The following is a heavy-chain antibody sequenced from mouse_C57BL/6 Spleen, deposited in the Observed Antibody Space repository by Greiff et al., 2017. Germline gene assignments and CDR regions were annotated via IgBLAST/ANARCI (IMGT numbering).Heavy chain of an antibody. CDR3: ASPPLYDGGSPYWYFDV. CDR1: GYAFSSYW. CDR2: IYPGDGDT. Sequence: QVQLKQSGAELVKPGASVKISCKASGYAFSSYWMNWVKQRPGQGLEWIGQIYPGDGDTNYNGKFKGKATLTADKSSSTAYMQLSSLTSEDSAVYFYASPPLYDGGSPYWYFDVWGTGTTVTVSS. D-gene: IGHD1-1*01. V-gene: IGHV1-80*01. J-gene: IGHJ1*03.